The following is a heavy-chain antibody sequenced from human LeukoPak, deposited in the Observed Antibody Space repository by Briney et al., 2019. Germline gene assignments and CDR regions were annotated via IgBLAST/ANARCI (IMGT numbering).Heavy chain of an antibody. CDR1: GYTFTSYG. J-gene: IGHJ4*02. Sequence: ASVKVSCKASGYTFTSYGISWVRQAPRQGLEWMGWISAYNGNTNYAQKLQGRVTMTTDTSTSTAYMELRSLRSDDTAVYYCARDVGTMVRGVFDYWGQGTLVTVSS. CDR3: ARDVGTMVRGVFDY. D-gene: IGHD3-10*01. V-gene: IGHV1-18*01. CDR2: ISAYNGNT.